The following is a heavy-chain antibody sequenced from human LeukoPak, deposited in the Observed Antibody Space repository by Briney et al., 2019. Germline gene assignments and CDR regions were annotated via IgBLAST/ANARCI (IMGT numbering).Heavy chain of an antibody. CDR1: GYTFTGYY. D-gene: IGHD6-25*01. J-gene: IGHJ4*02. V-gene: IGHV1-2*02. Sequence: ASVKVSCKASGYTFTGYYMHWVRQAPGQGLEWMGWINPNSGGTNYAQKFQGRVTMTRDTSISTAYMELSRLRSEDTAVYYCARPSGVAGARSPLDYWGQGTLVTVSS. CDR3: ARPSGVAGARSPLDY. CDR2: INPNSGGT.